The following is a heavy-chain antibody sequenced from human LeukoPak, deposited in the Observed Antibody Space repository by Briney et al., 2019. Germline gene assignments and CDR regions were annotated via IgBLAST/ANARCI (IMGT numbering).Heavy chain of an antibody. CDR1: GDSVSSNSAA. J-gene: IGHJ6*02. D-gene: IGHD1-26*01. Sequence: SQTLSLTCAIFGDSVSSNSAAWNWIRQSPSRGLEWLGRTYYRSKWYSDYTVSVKTRIIIKPDTSKNQFSLQVNSVTPEDTAVYYCARGYGRGMDVWGQGTTVTVSS. CDR3: ARGYGRGMDV. V-gene: IGHV6-1*01. CDR2: TYYRSKWYS.